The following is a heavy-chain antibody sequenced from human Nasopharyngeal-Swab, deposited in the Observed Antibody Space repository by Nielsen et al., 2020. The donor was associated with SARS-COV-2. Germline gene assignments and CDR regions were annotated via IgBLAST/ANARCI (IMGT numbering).Heavy chain of an antibody. CDR1: GYTFSSYG. D-gene: IGHD3-16*01. J-gene: IGHJ4*02. Sequence: ASVKVSCKPSGYTFSSYGIAWVRQAPGQGLEWLGWISPYNDYTHYAQKFQGSVTMTLDTSTSTAYLELRSLTSDDTAVYYCARELGVGLFDYWGQGTLVTVSS. V-gene: IGHV1-18*01. CDR3: ARELGVGLFDY. CDR2: ISPYNDYT.